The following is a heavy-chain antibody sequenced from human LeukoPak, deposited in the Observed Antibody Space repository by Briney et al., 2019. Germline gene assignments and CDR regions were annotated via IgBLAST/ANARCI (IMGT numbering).Heavy chain of an antibody. CDR3: AGSKWDLRHLDY. CDR2: IYHSGIT. J-gene: IGHJ4*02. V-gene: IGHV4-4*02. D-gene: IGHD1-26*01. CDR1: GSSISSSEW. Sequence: PSETLSLTCAVSGSSISSSEWWSWVRQPPGKGLEWIGEIYHSGITHYNPSLKSRVTISIDTSKNQFSLKVSSVTAADTAVYYCAGSKWDLRHLDYWGQGTLVTVSS.